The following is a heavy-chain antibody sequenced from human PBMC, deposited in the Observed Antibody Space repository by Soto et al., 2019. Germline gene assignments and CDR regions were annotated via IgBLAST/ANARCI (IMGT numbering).Heavy chain of an antibody. CDR2: ISAXPGSS. V-gene: IGHV3-23*01. CDR1: AFTFNNYD. CDR3: AKDKYCYHY. Sequence: PXGSLRLSCVASAFTFNNYDMSWVRQAPGNGLEWLXSISAXPGSSYYADSXXGRFTISXXNSKNTLYLQMNRMRADDTALYYCAKDKYCYHYWGQGTLVTVSS. D-gene: IGHD3-16*02. J-gene: IGHJ4*02.